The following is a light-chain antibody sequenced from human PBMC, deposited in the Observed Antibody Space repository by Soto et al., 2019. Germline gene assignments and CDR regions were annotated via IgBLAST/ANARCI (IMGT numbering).Light chain of an antibody. CDR3: LQDYNYPRT. CDR1: QGIRND. V-gene: IGKV1-6*01. CDR2: AAS. Sequence: AIQMTQSPSSLSASVGDRVTITCRASQGIRNDLGWYQQKPGRAPRLLIYAASSLQSGVPSRFSGSGSGTDFTLTISSLQPEDFATYYCLQDYNYPRTFGQETKVDI. J-gene: IGKJ1*01.